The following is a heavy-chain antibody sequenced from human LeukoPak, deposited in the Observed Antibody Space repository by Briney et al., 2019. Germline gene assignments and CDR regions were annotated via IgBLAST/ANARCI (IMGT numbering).Heavy chain of an antibody. CDR1: GFTFSSYG. CDR3: ARDDDSWFGELLSGAYGMDV. J-gene: IGHJ6*02. CDR2: IWYDGSNK. Sequence: GGSLRLSCAASGFTFSSYGMHWVRQAPGRGLEWVAVIWYDGSNKYYADSVKGRFTISRDNSKNTLYLQMNSLRAEDTAVYYCARDDDSWFGELLSGAYGMDVWGQGTTVTVSS. D-gene: IGHD3-10*01. V-gene: IGHV3-33*01.